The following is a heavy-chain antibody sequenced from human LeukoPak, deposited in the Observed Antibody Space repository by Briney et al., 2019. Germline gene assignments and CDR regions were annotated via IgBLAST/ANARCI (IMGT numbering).Heavy chain of an antibody. J-gene: IGHJ4*02. CDR3: ARGSPPRRNYDSRGYYSYYFDY. CDR1: GYTFTSYY. V-gene: IGHV1-46*01. Sequence: ASVKVSCKASGYTFTSYYMHWVRQAPGQGLEWMGIINPSGGSTSYAQKFQGRVIMTRDTSTSTVYMELSSLRSEDTAVYYCARGSPPRRNYDSRGYYSYYFDYWGQGTLVTVSS. CDR2: INPSGGST. D-gene: IGHD3-22*01.